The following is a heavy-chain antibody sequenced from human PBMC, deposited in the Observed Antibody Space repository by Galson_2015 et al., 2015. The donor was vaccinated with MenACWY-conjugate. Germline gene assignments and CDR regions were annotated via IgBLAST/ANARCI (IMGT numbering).Heavy chain of an antibody. Sequence: SLRLSCAASGFTFSSYDMHWVRQVTGKGLEWVSAIGTAGDPYYSDSVKGRSTMSREHAKNSLYLQMNTLRAGDTAVYYCARALGGYCRRFPCPGNYMDVWGKGTTVTVSS. V-gene: IGHV3-13*05. CDR2: IGTAGDP. D-gene: IGHD2-15*01. CDR3: ARALGGYCRRFPCPGNYMDV. CDR1: GFTFSSYD. J-gene: IGHJ6*03.